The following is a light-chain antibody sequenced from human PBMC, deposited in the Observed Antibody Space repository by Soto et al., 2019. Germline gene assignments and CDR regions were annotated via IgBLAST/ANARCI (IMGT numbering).Light chain of an antibody. CDR3: SSYTSATTYD. CDR1: SSDVGAYNY. CDR2: DVS. J-gene: IGLJ1*01. V-gene: IGLV2-14*01. Sequence: QSVLTQPASVSGSPGQSITISCTGTSSDVGAYNYDSWYQQYPGEAPKVIIYDVSHRPAGVSNRFSGSKSGNTASLTISGLQTQDEADYYCSSYTSATTYDFGTGTKVTVL.